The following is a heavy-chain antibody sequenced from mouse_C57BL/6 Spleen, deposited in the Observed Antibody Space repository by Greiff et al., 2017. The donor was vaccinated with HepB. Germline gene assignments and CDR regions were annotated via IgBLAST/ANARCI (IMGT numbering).Heavy chain of an antibody. Sequence: LQESGAELVKPGASVKMSCKASGYTFTTYPIEWMKQNHGKSLEWIGNFHPYNDDTKYNEKFKGKATLTVEKSSSTVYLELSRLTSDDSAVYYCARGIYYDYDGRGYAMDYWGQGTSVTVSS. V-gene: IGHV1-47*01. CDR1: GYTFTTYP. D-gene: IGHD2-4*01. CDR2: FHPYNDDT. CDR3: ARGIYYDYDGRGYAMDY. J-gene: IGHJ4*01.